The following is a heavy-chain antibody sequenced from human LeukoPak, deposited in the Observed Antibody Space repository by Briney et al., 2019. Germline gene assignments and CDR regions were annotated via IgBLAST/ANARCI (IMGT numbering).Heavy chain of an antibody. CDR2: ISAYNGNT. V-gene: IGHV1-18*01. CDR1: GYTFTSYG. CDR3: ARWVGWLRYFDWLLSDYYMDV. Sequence: ASVKVSCKASGYTFTSYGISWVRQAPGQGLEWMGWISAYNGNTNYAQKLQGRVTMTTDTSKSTAYMELRSLRSDDTAVDYCARWVGWLRYFDWLLSDYYMDVWGKGTTVTVSS. D-gene: IGHD3-9*01. J-gene: IGHJ6*03.